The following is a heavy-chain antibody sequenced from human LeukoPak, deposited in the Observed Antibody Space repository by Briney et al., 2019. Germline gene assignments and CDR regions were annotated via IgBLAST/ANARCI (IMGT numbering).Heavy chain of an antibody. CDR3: AVSVSWYLDY. CDR2: INPSGSST. CDR1: GYTFTSYY. J-gene: IGHJ4*02. D-gene: IGHD6-13*01. Sequence: ASVKVSCKATGYTFTSYYIHCVRQAPGQGLGWMGTINPSGSSTSYAQKFQGRVTMTKDMSTSTVYMELSSLRYEDTAVYYCAVSVSWYLDYWGQGTPVTVSS. V-gene: IGHV1-46*01.